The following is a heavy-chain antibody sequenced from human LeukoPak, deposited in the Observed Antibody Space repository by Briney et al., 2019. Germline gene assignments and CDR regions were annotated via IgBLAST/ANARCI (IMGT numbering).Heavy chain of an antibody. CDR2: INPNTGGT. V-gene: IGHV1-2*02. CDR3: ARGDIETAMAIEF. Sequence: ASVKFSCKPSGYTFAGYYIHWVRQAPGQGLEWMGWINPNTGGTNYAQKFQGRVTMTRDTSISTAYMEVSRLRSDDTAVYYCARGDIETAMAIEFWGQGTPVTVSS. D-gene: IGHD5-18*01. J-gene: IGHJ4*02. CDR1: GYTFAGYY.